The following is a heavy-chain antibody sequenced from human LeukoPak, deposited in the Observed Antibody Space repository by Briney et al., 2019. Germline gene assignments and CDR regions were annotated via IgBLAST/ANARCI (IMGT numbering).Heavy chain of an antibody. Sequence: GGSLRLSCAASGFSLTNFAMSWVRQAPGKGLEWVAVISYDGSNKYYADSVKGRFTISRDNSKNTLYLQMNSLRAEDTAVYYCARDLLKYYYGSGSYFRSDYWGQGTLVTVSS. CDR1: GFSLTNFA. D-gene: IGHD3-10*01. CDR2: ISYDGSNK. CDR3: ARDLLKYYYGSGSYFRSDY. V-gene: IGHV3-30*04. J-gene: IGHJ4*02.